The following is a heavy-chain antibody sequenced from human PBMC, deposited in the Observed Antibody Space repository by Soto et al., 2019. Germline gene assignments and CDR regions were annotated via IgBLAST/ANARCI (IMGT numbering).Heavy chain of an antibody. CDR2: IDWDDDK. V-gene: IGHV2-70*01. Sequence: VSGPTLVNPTQTLTLTCTFSGFSLSTSGMCVSWIRQPPGKALEWLALIDWDDDKYYSTSLKTRLTISKDTSKNQVVLTMTNMDPVDTATYYCARIVRLGYCSGGSCYSEYYGMDVWGQGTTVTVSS. CDR3: ARIVRLGYCSGGSCYSEYYGMDV. D-gene: IGHD2-15*01. CDR1: GFSLSTSGMC. J-gene: IGHJ6*02.